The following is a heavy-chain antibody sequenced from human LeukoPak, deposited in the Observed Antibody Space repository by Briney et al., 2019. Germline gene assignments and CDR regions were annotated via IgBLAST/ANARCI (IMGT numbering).Heavy chain of an antibody. D-gene: IGHD2-2*02. Sequence: SETLSLTCAVSGYSISSGYNWGWIRQPPGKGLEWIGSIYHSGSTYYNPSLKSRVTISVDTSKNQFSLKLSSVTAADTAVYYCARQTPDIVVVPAAIRSGWFDPWGQGTLVTVSS. J-gene: IGHJ5*02. V-gene: IGHV4-38-2*01. CDR2: IYHSGST. CDR3: ARQTPDIVVVPAAIRSGWFDP. CDR1: GYSISSGYN.